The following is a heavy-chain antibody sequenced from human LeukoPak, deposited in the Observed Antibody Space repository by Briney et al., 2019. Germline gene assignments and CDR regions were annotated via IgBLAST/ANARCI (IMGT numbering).Heavy chain of an antibody. CDR3: ARESRGPVITMLRGASDY. V-gene: IGHV3-48*01. Sequence: SGGSLRLSCAASGFTFSSYSMSWVRQAPGKGLEWVSYISSSSTTIYYADSVKGRFTISRDNAKNSLYLQMNSLRGEDTAVYYCARESRGPVITMLRGASDYWGQGTLVTVSS. CDR2: ISSSSTTI. D-gene: IGHD3-10*01. CDR1: GFTFSSYS. J-gene: IGHJ4*02.